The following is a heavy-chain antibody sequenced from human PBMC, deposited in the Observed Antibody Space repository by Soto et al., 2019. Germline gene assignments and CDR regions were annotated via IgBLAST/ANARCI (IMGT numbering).Heavy chain of an antibody. CDR3: ARDSGDVSGVGFDY. J-gene: IGHJ4*02. Sequence: VELRESGPGLVRPSQTLSLACNVSGDSISTSFFYWGWVRQIPGKGLEWIGYIYKSGSTYYNPSLQSRVRMSVASSKNQFSLSLSPVTAADTAVYYCARDSGDVSGVGFDYWGPGTLVTVSS. CDR2: IYKSGST. D-gene: IGHD3-3*01. CDR1: GDSISTSFFY. V-gene: IGHV4-31*03.